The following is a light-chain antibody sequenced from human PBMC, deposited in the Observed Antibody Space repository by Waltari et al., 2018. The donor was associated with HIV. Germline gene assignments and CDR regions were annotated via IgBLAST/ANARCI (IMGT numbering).Light chain of an antibody. CDR1: QGISNY. Sequence: DIQWTQSPSFLSASVGATVTITCRASQGISNYLAWYQQKPGNAPKLLIFAASTLQTGVPSRFSGSGFGTEFTLTISSLHPEDFATYSCQQLDTYPRTFGQGTKVEIK. CDR3: QQLDTYPRT. V-gene: IGKV1-9*01. CDR2: AAS. J-gene: IGKJ1*01.